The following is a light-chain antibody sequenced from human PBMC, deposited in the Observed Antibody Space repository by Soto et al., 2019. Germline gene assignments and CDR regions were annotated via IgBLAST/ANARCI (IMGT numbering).Light chain of an antibody. CDR2: TTS. V-gene: IGKV1-39*01. CDR1: QSITNY. Sequence: DIQMAQSPSSLSASVGDRVSITCRASQSITNYLNWYQQKPGKAPKVLIFTTSNLQSGVPSRFSGSGSGADFTLTIGSLQPEDFATYYCQQSYSTPITFGQGTRLEIK. CDR3: QQSYSTPIT. J-gene: IGKJ5*01.